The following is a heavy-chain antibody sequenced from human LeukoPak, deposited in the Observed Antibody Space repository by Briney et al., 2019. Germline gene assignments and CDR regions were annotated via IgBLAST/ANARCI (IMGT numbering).Heavy chain of an antibody. CDR2: INNSGGST. CDR1: GFTFSSYA. Sequence: GGSLRLSCAASGFTFSSYAMSWVRQAPGKGLEWVSAINNSGGSTYYADSVKGRFTISRDNSKNTLYLQMNSLRAEDTAVYYCAKWRGSSSFFDYWGQGTLVTVPS. D-gene: IGHD6-6*01. V-gene: IGHV3-23*01. CDR3: AKWRGSSSFFDY. J-gene: IGHJ4*02.